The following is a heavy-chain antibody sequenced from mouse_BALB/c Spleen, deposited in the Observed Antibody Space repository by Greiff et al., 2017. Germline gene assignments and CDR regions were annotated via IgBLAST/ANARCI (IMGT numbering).Heavy chain of an antibody. CDR3: ARRGLSRPFAY. V-gene: IGHV1-9*01. J-gene: IGHJ3*01. Sequence: QVQLKQSGAELMKPGASVKISCKATGYTFSSYWIEWVKQRPGHGLEWIGEILPGSGSTNYNEKFKGKATFTADTSSNTAYMQLSSLTSEDSAVYYCARRGLSRPFAYWGQGTLVTVSA. CDR2: ILPGSGST. CDR1: GYTFSSYW. D-gene: IGHD1-1*01.